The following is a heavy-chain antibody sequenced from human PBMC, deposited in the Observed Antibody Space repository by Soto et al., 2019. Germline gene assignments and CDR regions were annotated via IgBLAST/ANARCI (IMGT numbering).Heavy chain of an antibody. CDR2: IYPGDPDS. Sequence: GESLKISCKVSGYSFSTSWMGWLSQLPGKGLEWMGIIYPGDPDSRYGPSFEGHVTFSVDKSISTAYLEWSSLKASDTAIYYCARLSRRVAQESNYFDPWGQGTLVTVSS. D-gene: IGHD2-8*01. CDR3: ARLSRRVAQESNYFDP. J-gene: IGHJ5*02. CDR1: GYSFSTSW. V-gene: IGHV5-51*01.